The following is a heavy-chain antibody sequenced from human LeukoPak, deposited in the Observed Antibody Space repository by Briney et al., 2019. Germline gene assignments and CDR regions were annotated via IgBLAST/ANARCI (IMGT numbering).Heavy chain of an antibody. Sequence: GGSLRLSCAASGFTVSSNYMSWVRQPPGKGLEWVSVIYSTGSTYYAASVKGRFTISRDNSKSTLYLHMNNLRGEDTAVYYCARGSSSGFELDYWGQGTLVTVSS. V-gene: IGHV3-53*05. J-gene: IGHJ4*02. CDR1: GFTVSSNY. CDR3: ARGSSSGFELDY. CDR2: IYSTGST. D-gene: IGHD6-19*01.